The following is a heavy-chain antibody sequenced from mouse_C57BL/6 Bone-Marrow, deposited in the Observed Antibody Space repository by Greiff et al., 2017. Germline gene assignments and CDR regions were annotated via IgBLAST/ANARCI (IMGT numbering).Heavy chain of an antibody. CDR1: GFSLTSYG. Sequence: VMLVESGPGLVAPSQCLSISCTVSGFSLTSYGVDWVRQPPGKGLEWLGVIRGGGSTNYNSAIMSRLSISKDNSKSQVFLIMISLQTDDTAMYYCAKQGGPYAMDFWGRGTSVSVSS. J-gene: IGHJ4*01. CDR3: AKQGGPYAMDF. CDR2: IRGGGST. V-gene: IGHV2-9*01.